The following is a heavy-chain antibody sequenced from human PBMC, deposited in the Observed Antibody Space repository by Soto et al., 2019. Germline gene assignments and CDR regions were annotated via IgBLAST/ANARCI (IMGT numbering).Heavy chain of an antibody. CDR2: ISYDGSNK. J-gene: IGHJ5*02. CDR1: GFTFSSYA. CDR3: ARDGGYSSSSSARNWFDP. V-gene: IGHV3-30-3*01. Sequence: LRLSCAASGFTFSSYAMHWVRQAPGKGLEWVAVISYDGSNKYYADSVKGRFTISRDTSKNQFSLKLSSVTAADTAVYYCARDGGYSSSSSARNWFDPWGQGTLVTVSS. D-gene: IGHD6-6*01.